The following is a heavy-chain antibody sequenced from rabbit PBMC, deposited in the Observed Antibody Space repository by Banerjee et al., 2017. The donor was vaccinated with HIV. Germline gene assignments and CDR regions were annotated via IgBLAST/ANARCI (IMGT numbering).Heavy chain of an antibody. V-gene: IGHV1S29*01. CDR2: ISTFGSA. Sequence: QQQLKETGGGLVQPGGSLTLSCKASGFSLSSNELNWVRQAPGKGLEYIGWISTFGSAYYASWVNGRFSISRENTQNTVSLQMNSLTAADTATYFCARDAGSGDYIDVYFNLWGPGTLVTVS. CDR3: ARDAGSGDYIDVYFNL. D-gene: IGHD8-1*01. CDR1: GFSLSSNE. J-gene: IGHJ4*01.